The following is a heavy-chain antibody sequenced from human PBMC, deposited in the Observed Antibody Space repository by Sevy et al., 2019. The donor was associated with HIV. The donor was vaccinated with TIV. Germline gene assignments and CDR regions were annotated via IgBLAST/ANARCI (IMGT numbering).Heavy chain of an antibody. V-gene: IGHV4-61*08. Sequence: SETLSLTCSVSGGSVTSAAYYWSWVRQPTGKGLEYIGYIYYTGSTKYNPSLKSRVTISADTSKNQFSLKLSSVTAADTAVYYCARGGCTNGICYKDYYYYGMDVWGRGTTVTVSS. CDR3: ARGGCTNGICYKDYYYYGMDV. CDR2: IYYTGST. CDR1: GGSVTSAAYY. J-gene: IGHJ6*02. D-gene: IGHD2-8*01.